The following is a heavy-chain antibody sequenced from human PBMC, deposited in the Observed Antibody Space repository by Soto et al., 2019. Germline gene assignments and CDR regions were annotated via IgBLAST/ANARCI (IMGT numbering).Heavy chain of an antibody. CDR1: GGSISSGGYY. V-gene: IGHV4-31*03. CDR2: IYYSGST. Sequence: QVQLQESGPGLVKPSQTLSLTCTVSGGSISSGGYYWSWIRQHPGKGLEWIGHIYYSGSTYYNPSLKSRVTISVDTSKNQFSLKLSSVTAADTAVYYCARDISRNGDAFDIWGQGTMVTVSS. CDR3: ARDISRNGDAFDI. J-gene: IGHJ3*02. D-gene: IGHD1-1*01.